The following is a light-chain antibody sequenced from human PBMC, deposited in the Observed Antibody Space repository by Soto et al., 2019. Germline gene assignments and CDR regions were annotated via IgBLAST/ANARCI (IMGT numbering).Light chain of an antibody. J-gene: IGLJ2*01. CDR3: SSYTSTNFVI. Sequence: QSVLTQPASVSGSPGQSITISCTGSSGDIADYKYVSWYKQHPGKAPKLMIYDVSNRPSGVSNRFSASKSGNTASLTISGLQAEDEADYYCSSYTSTNFVIFGGGTKLTVL. CDR1: SGDIADYKY. V-gene: IGLV2-14*01. CDR2: DVS.